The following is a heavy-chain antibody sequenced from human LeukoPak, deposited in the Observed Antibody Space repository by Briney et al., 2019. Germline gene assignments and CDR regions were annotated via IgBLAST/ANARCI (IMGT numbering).Heavy chain of an antibody. Sequence: GGSLRLSCAASGFTFSSYAMSWVRQAPGKGLEWVSAISGSGGSTHYADSVKGRFTISRDNSKNTLYLQMNSLRAEDTAVYYCAKDLTIFGVVINGDFDYWGQGTLVTVSS. J-gene: IGHJ4*02. CDR3: AKDLTIFGVVINGDFDY. D-gene: IGHD3-3*01. CDR2: ISGSGGST. CDR1: GFTFSSYA. V-gene: IGHV3-23*01.